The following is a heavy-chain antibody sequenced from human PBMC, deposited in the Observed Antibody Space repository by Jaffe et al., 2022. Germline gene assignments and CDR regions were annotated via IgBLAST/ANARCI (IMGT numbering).Heavy chain of an antibody. CDR2: IRSKANSYAT. CDR1: GFTFSGSA. J-gene: IGHJ6*03. Sequence: EVQLVESGGGLVQPGGSLKLSCAASGFTFSGSAMHWVRQASGKGLEWVGRIRSKANSYATAYAASVKGRFTISRDDSKNTAYLQMNSLKTEDTAVYYCTSCMATRCYMDVWGKGTTVTVSS. D-gene: IGHD5-12*01. V-gene: IGHV3-73*02. CDR3: TSCMATRCYMDV.